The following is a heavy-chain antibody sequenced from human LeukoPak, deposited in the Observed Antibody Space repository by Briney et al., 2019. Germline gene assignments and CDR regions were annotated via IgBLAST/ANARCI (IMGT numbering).Heavy chain of an antibody. CDR1: GFTFDDYA. J-gene: IGHJ4*02. Sequence: PGGSLRPSCAASGFTFDDYAMHWVRQAPGKGLEWVSGISWNSGSIGYADSVKGRFTISRDNAKNSLYLQMNSLRAEDTALYYCAKDNTYGDYGGAFDYWGQGTLVTVSS. CDR3: AKDNTYGDYGGAFDY. CDR2: ISWNSGSI. V-gene: IGHV3-9*01. D-gene: IGHD4-17*01.